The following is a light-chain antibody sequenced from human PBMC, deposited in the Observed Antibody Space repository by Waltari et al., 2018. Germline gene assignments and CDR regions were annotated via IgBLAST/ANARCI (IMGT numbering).Light chain of an antibody. CDR3: AVWDDSLGGV. J-gene: IGLJ3*02. Sequence: QSVLPQPPSVSGTPGQRVTISCSGSNSNIGGNFVNWYQQLPGKAPKLLIYNDNQGPSGVPDRVSASKSGTSAALAITGLQSEDEADYYCAVWDDSLGGVFGGGTKLTVL. CDR2: NDN. V-gene: IGLV1-44*01. CDR1: NSNIGGNF.